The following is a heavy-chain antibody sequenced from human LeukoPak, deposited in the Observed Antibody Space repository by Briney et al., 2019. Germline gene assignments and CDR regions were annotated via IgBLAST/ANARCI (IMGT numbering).Heavy chain of an antibody. V-gene: IGHV3-11*01. CDR1: GFTFSDYY. CDR2: ISSSGSTI. CDR3: ARQAATMGRFYFDY. Sequence: GGSLRLSCAASGFTFSDYYMSWIRQAPGKGLEWVSYISSSGSTIYYADSVKGRFTISRDNAKNSLYLQMNGLRAEDTAVYYCARQAATMGRFYFDYWGQGTLVTVSS. D-gene: IGHD5-24*01. J-gene: IGHJ4*02.